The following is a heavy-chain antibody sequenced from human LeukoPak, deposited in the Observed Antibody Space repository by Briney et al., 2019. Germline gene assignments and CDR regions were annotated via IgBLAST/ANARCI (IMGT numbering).Heavy chain of an antibody. CDR1: GDSVSSNSAS. D-gene: IGHD4-11*01. J-gene: IGHJ4*02. V-gene: IGHV6-1*01. Sequence: SQTLSLTCVISGDSVSSNSASWNWIRQSPARGVEWLGRTYYKSKWYNDYAVSVKSRITITPDTSKKQFSLQLNSVTPEDTAVYYCARGMRAHSNFPYFDYWGQGSRVTVSS. CDR3: ARGMRAHSNFPYFDY. CDR2: TYYKSKWYN.